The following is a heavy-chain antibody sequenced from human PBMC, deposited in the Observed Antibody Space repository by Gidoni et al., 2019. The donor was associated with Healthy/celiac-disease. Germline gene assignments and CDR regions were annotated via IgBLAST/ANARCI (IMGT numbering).Heavy chain of an antibody. CDR3: ARQFRSGSSGWYPADY. J-gene: IGHJ4*02. CDR2: LSYDGSNK. Sequence: LEWVAVLSYDGSNKYYADSVKGRFTIARDNSKNTRYLQMNSLRAEDTDVYDCARQFRSGSSGWYPADYWGQGTLVTVSS. D-gene: IGHD6-19*01. V-gene: IGHV3-30-3*01.